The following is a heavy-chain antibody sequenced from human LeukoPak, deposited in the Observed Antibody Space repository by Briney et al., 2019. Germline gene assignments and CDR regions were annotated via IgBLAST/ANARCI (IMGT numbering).Heavy chain of an antibody. CDR1: GGTFNSYA. Sequence: SVKVSCKASGGTFNSYAISWVRQAPGQGLEWMGGIIPMSDTANYPQKFRGRLTITADIPTSTVYMELSSLRSDDTAVYYCARDGGVGGFGESPPYNWFDPWGQGTLVTVSS. V-gene: IGHV1-69*06. CDR3: ARDGGVGGFGESPPYNWFDP. D-gene: IGHD3-10*01. J-gene: IGHJ5*02. CDR2: IIPMSDTA.